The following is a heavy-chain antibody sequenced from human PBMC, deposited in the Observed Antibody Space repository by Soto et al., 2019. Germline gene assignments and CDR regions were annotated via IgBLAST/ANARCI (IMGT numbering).Heavy chain of an antibody. CDR2: IYYSGST. D-gene: IGHD3-3*01. Sequence: LSLTCTVSGGSISSGDYYWSWIRQPPGKGLEWIGYIYYSGSTYYNPSLKSRVTISVDTSKNQFSLKLSSATAADTAVYYCARDVKRSIYDFWIGYLDYWGQGTLVTVSS. CDR3: ARDVKRSIYDFWIGYLDY. V-gene: IGHV4-30-4*01. CDR1: GGSISSGDYY. J-gene: IGHJ4*02.